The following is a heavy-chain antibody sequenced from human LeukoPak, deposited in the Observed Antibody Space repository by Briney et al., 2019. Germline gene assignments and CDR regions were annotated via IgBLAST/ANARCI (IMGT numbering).Heavy chain of an antibody. CDR1: GFTSSTYW. CDR2: VKGDGSST. V-gene: IGHV3-74*01. J-gene: IGHJ6*03. CDR3: ARDKFYYGSGSYSGYYMDV. D-gene: IGHD3-10*01. Sequence: PRGSPRPSSAAPGFTSSTYWMHWVRQAPEQGQVCVSRVKGDGSSTSYADSVKGRFTIYRDNAKNTLYLQMNSLRAEDTAVYYCARDKFYYGSGSYSGYYMDVWGKGTTVTVSS.